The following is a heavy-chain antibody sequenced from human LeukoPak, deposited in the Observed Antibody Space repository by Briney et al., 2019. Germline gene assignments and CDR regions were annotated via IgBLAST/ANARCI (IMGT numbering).Heavy chain of an antibody. CDR1: GFTVSSNY. CDR2: IYSGGST. CDR3: ASSSLYYDFWSGFDY. Sequence: GGSLRLSCAASGFTVSSNYMSWARQAPGKGLEWVSVIYSGGSTYYADSVKGRFTISRDNSKNTLYLQMNSLRAEDTAVYYCASSSLYYDFWSGFDYWGQGTLVTVSS. V-gene: IGHV3-53*01. D-gene: IGHD3-3*01. J-gene: IGHJ4*02.